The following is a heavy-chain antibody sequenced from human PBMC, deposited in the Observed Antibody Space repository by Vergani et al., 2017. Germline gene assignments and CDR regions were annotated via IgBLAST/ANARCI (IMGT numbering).Heavy chain of an antibody. V-gene: IGHV3-48*01. Sequence: EVQLVESGGGLVQPGGSLRLSCAASGFTFSSYSMNWVRQAPGKGLEWVSYISSSSSTIYYADSVKGRFTISRDNDKNSLYLKMNSLRAEDTAVYYCARDSQVREVAALYYYYYYGKDVWGQGTTVTVSS. CDR3: ARDSQVREVAALYYYYYYGKDV. J-gene: IGHJ6*02. CDR2: ISSSSSTI. D-gene: IGHD2-15*01. CDR1: GFTFSSYS.